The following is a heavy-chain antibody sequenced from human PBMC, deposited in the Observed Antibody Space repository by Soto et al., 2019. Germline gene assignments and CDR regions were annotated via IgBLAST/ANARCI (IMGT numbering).Heavy chain of an antibody. CDR1: GYSFTNND. CDR2: MNPGSGDT. V-gene: IGHV1-8*01. J-gene: IGHJ6*02. CDR3: ARESRPAAKNYYYGMDV. D-gene: IGHD2-2*01. Sequence: QVKLVQSGAEVREPGASVKVSCKASGYSFTNNDVSWVRQATGQGLEWMGWMNPGSGDTGYAQKFQGRVTMTRDTSTSTFYMELSSLRSEDTAVYYCARESRPAAKNYYYGMDVWGQGTTVTVSS.